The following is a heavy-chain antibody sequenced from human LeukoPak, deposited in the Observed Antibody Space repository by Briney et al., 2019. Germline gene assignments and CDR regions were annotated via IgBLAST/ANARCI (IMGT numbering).Heavy chain of an antibody. CDR2: IYYSGST. D-gene: IGHD3-22*01. Sequence: PSETLSLTCTDSGGSISSYYWSWIRQPPGKGLEWIGYIYYSGSTNYNPSLRSRVTISVDTSKNQFSLKLSSETAADTAVYYCARYDSSGLDYWGQGTLVTVSS. CDR1: GGSISSYY. V-gene: IGHV4-59*01. J-gene: IGHJ4*02. CDR3: ARYDSSGLDY.